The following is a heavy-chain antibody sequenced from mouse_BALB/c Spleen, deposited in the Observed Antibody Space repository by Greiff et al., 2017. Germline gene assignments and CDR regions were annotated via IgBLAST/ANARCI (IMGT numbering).Heavy chain of an antibody. CDR3: ARRGYDYDDGAWFAY. CDR2: INSNGGST. Sequence: EVQRVESGGGLVQPGGSLKLSCAASGFTFSSYGMSWVRQTPDKRLELVATINSNGGSTYYPDSVKGRFTISRDNAKNTLYLQMSSLKSEDTAMYYCARRGYDYDDGAWFAYWGQGTLVTVSA. D-gene: IGHD2-4*01. CDR1: GFTFSSYG. V-gene: IGHV5-6-3*01. J-gene: IGHJ3*01.